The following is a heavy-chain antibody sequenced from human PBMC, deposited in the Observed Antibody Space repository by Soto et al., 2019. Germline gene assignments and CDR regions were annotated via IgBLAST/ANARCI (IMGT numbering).Heavy chain of an antibody. J-gene: IGHJ5*02. D-gene: IGHD6-6*01. CDR2: LYYGGST. CDR1: GGSINSDDSF. CDR3: AREVVETSSLWLDP. Sequence: PSETLSLTCSVSGGSINSDDSFWGWVRQSPGKGLEWIGSLYYGGSTFYNPSLKSRVTISLDTSKNQFSLRLTSVTAADTAIYYCAREVVETSSLWLDPWGQGTLVTVSS. V-gene: IGHV4-39*02.